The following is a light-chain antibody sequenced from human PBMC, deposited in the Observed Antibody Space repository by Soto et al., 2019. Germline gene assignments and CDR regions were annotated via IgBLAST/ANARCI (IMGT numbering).Light chain of an antibody. CDR3: QQYNNWPPIT. V-gene: IGKV3-15*01. Sequence: EAVLTQSPATLSVSPGERATLFCRASQSVATNLAWYQQRPGQAPRLLLYGASKRAIGLPARFSGSGSGTEFTLTITSLQSEDFAVYYCQQYNNWPPITFGQGTRLEI. CDR1: QSVATN. CDR2: GAS. J-gene: IGKJ5*01.